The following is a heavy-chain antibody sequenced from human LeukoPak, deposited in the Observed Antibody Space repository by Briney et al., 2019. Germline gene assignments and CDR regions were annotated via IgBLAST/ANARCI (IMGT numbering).Heavy chain of an antibody. CDR1: GYSFTSYW. CDR2: IDPSDSYT. V-gene: IGHV5-10-1*01. CDR3: ARDILAGYSSSWYGDFDY. Sequence: GESLKISCKGSGYSFTSYWISWVRQMPGKGLEWMGRIDPSDSYTNYSPSFQGHVTISADKSISTACLQWSSLKASDTAMYYCARDILAGYSSSWYGDFDYWGQGTLVTVSS. J-gene: IGHJ4*02. D-gene: IGHD6-13*01.